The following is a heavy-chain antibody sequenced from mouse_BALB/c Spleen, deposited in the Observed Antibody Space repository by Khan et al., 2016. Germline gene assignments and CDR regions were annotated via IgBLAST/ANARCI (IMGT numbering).Heavy chain of an antibody. CDR2: INPDSSTI. Sequence: EVQLQESGGGLVQPGGSLKLSCVASGFDLSRYWMSWVRQAPGKGLEWIGEINPDSSTINYTPSLKDKFIISRDNAKNTLYLQMSKVRSEDTALYYCARLHYYGRFAYWGQGTLVTVSA. V-gene: IGHV4-1*02. CDR1: GFDLSRYW. CDR3: ARLHYYGRFAY. D-gene: IGHD1-2*01. J-gene: IGHJ3*01.